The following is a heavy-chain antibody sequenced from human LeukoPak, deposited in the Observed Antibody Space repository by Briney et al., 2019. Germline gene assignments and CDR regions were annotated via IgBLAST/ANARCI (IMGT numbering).Heavy chain of an antibody. J-gene: IGHJ6*02. CDR2: IVPIFGTA. CDR3: ARDPGIAVASYYGMDV. V-gene: IGHV1-69*01. CDR1: GGTFSSYA. D-gene: IGHD6-19*01. Sequence: SVKVSCKASGGTFSSYAISWVRQAPGQGLEWMGGIVPIFGTANYAQKFQGRVTITADESTSTAYMELSSLRSEDTAVYYCARDPGIAVASYYGMDVWGQGATVTVSS.